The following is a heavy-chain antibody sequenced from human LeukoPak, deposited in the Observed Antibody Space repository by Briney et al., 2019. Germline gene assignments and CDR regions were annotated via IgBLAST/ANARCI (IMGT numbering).Heavy chain of an antibody. J-gene: IGHJ3*02. CDR2: VHNDGTTT. CDR3: ARGGVGSFDI. D-gene: IGHD2-8*02. Sequence: GPLRLSCAASGFTFTSYWIHWVRQAPGKGLVWVSRVHNDGTTTGYADSVKGRFAISRDNAKNTVYLQMNSLRAEDTAVYYCARGGVGSFDIWGQGTMVTVSS. CDR1: GFTFTSYW. V-gene: IGHV3-74*01.